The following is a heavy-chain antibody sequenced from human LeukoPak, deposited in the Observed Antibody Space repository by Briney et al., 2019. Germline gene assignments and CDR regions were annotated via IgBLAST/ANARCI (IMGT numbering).Heavy chain of an antibody. Sequence: GGSLRLSCAASGFTFSSIAMSWVRQAPDKGLEWVSTISGSGGGTYYADSVKGRFTISRDDSKNTLYLQMNSLRADDTAVYYCAKDLGRYRSNFFDYWGQGNLVTVSS. J-gene: IGHJ4*02. D-gene: IGHD1-26*01. V-gene: IGHV3-23*01. CDR1: GFTFSSIA. CDR2: ISGSGGGT. CDR3: AKDLGRYRSNFFDY.